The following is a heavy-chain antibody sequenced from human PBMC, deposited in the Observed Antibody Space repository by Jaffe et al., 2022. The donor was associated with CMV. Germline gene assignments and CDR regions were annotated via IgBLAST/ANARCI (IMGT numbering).Heavy chain of an antibody. Sequence: EVQLVESGGGLVQPGGSLRLSCAASGFTFSSYDMHWVRQATGKGLEWVSAIGTAGDTYYPGSVKGRFTISRENAKNSLYLQMNSLRAGDTAVYYCARAKGYCSGGSCYSYYYYGMDVWGQGTTVTVSS. D-gene: IGHD2-15*01. CDR2: IGTAGDT. CDR1: GFTFSSYD. J-gene: IGHJ6*02. CDR3: ARAKGYCSGGSCYSYYYYGMDV. V-gene: IGHV3-13*01.